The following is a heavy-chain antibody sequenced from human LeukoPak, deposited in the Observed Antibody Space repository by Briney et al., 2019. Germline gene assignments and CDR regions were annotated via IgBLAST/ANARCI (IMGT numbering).Heavy chain of an antibody. CDR1: GYTFTGYY. D-gene: IGHD5-12*01. J-gene: IGHJ4*02. V-gene: IGHV1-2*02. CDR3: ARGLVATTADYFDY. CDR2: INPNSGGT. Sequence: GASVKVSCKASGYTFTGYYMHWVRQAPGQGLEWMGWINPNSGGTNYAQKFQGRVTMTRDTSVSTAYMELSRLRSDDTAVYYCARGLVATTADYFDYWGQGTLVTVSS.